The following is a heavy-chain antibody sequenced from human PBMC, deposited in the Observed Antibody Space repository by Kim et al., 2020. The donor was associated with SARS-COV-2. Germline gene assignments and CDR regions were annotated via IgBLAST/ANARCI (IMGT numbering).Heavy chain of an antibody. J-gene: IGHJ6*02. CDR3: ARDQVGYMLVRGVVFYYYYGMDV. D-gene: IGHD3-10*01. V-gene: IGHV3-64*01. CDR2: ISSNGGST. Sequence: GGSLRLSCAASGFTFSSYAMHWVRQAPGKGLEYVSAISSNGGSTYYANSVKGRFTISRDNSKNTRYLQMGSLRAEDMAVYYCARDQVGYMLVRGVVFYYYYGMDVWGQGTTVTVSS. CDR1: GFTFSSYA.